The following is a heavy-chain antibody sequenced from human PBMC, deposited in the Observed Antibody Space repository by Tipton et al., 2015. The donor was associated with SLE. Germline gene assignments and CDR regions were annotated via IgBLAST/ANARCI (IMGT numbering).Heavy chain of an antibody. Sequence: TLSLTCTVSDGSISDYYWTWIRQPAGEGLEWIGRMYASGSTNYNPSLRSRAAMSVDASKSHFSLKLTSVTAADTAVYYCAGGSGYSYGQDAHRAGYYYMDVWGKGTTVTVSS. J-gene: IGHJ6*03. D-gene: IGHD5-18*01. CDR2: MYASGST. CDR3: AGGSGYSYGQDAHRAGYYYMDV. V-gene: IGHV4-4*07. CDR1: DGSISDYY.